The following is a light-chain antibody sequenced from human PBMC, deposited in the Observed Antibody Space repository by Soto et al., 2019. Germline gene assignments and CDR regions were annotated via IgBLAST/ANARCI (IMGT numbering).Light chain of an antibody. CDR1: QSVSKG. J-gene: IGKJ3*01. V-gene: IGKV1-5*01. CDR2: EAS. Sequence: DVQMTQSPSTLPASVGDRVIITCRASQSVSKGLAGYQQKPGKAPKILISEASSLESGVPSRFSGSGSGTEFTLTISSLQPDDFATYYCQQYSSYSFTFGPGTKGIS. CDR3: QQYSSYSFT.